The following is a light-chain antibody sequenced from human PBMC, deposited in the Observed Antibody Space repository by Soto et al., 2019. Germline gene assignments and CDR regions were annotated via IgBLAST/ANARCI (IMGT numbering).Light chain of an antibody. Sequence: QSVLTQPPSVSGAPGQRVTISCTGSRSNIGAGYDVHWYQQLPGTAPKLLIYGNNNRPSGVPDRFSGSKSGTSASLAITGLQAEDEADYYCPSYDSSLDVVFGGGTKLTVL. J-gene: IGLJ2*01. CDR1: RSNIGAGYD. CDR2: GNN. CDR3: PSYDSSLDVV. V-gene: IGLV1-40*01.